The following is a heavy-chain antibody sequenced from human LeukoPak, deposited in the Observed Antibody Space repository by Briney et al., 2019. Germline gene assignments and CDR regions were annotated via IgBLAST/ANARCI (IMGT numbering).Heavy chain of an antibody. D-gene: IGHD2-2*01. J-gene: IGHJ4*02. CDR3: VKDIGPVTSSPRFDY. Sequence: AGGSLRLSCAASGIAFENYAMNWVRQAPGKGLEWVSLVNWDGGTTYYADSVKGRFTISRDNNKNSLYLQMNSLRLEDTALYYCVKDIGPVTSSPRFDYWGQGTLVTVSS. CDR1: GIAFENYA. V-gene: IGHV3-43D*03. CDR2: VNWDGGTT.